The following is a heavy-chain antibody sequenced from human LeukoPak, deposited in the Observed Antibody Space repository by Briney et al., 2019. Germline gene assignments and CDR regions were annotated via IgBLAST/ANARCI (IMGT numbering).Heavy chain of an antibody. Sequence: SETLSLTCTVSGGSISSSSYYWGWIRQPPGKGLEWIGSIYYSGSTYYNPSLKSRVTISVDTSKNQFSLKLSSVTAADTAVYYCATFSMGTFDYWGQGTLVTVSS. CDR2: IYYSGST. J-gene: IGHJ4*02. D-gene: IGHD2/OR15-2a*01. CDR1: GGSISSSSYY. CDR3: ATFSMGTFDY. V-gene: IGHV4-39*01.